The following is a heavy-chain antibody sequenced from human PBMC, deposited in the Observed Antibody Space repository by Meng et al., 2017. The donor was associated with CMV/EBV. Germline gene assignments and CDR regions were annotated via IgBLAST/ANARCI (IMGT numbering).Heavy chain of an antibody. CDR2: INWNSGDI. CDR3: AKDIRGYWYSLEY. D-gene: IGHD2-2*03. V-gene: IGHV3-9*01. Sequence: SLKISCAAPGFTFDDYAMHWVRRAPGKGLEWVSGINWNSGDIGYADSVKGRFTISRDNAKNSLYLQMNSLRDEDTALYYCAKDIRGYWYSLEYWGQGTLVTVSS. CDR1: GFTFDDYA. J-gene: IGHJ4*02.